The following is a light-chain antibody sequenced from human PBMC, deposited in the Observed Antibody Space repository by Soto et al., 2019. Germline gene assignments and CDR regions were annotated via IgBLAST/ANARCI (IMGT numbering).Light chain of an antibody. CDR2: EVS. Sequence: QSVLTQPASVSGSPGRSITISCTGTSDDVGGYDYVSWYQQHPGKAPKLMIYEVSNRPSEVSDRFSGSKSGNTASLTISGLQAEDETVYYFSSYSRRFTVVFGGGTQLTVL. CDR3: SSYSRRFTVV. CDR1: SDDVGGYDY. J-gene: IGLJ2*01. V-gene: IGLV2-14*01.